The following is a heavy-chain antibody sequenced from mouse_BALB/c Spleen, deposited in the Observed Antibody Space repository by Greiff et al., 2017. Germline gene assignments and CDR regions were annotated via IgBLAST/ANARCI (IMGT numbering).Heavy chain of an antibody. V-gene: IGHV1-77*01. CDR2: IYPGSGST. J-gene: IGHJ3*01. D-gene: IGHD1-2*01. CDR1: GYTFTDYV. CDR3: ARSYYGTPFAY. Sequence: QVQLQQSGPELVKPGASVKMSCKASGYTFTDYVISWVKQRTGQGLEWIGEIYPGSGSTYYNEKFKGKATLTADKSSNTAYMQLSSLTSEDSAVYFCARSYYGTPFAYWGQGTLVTVSA.